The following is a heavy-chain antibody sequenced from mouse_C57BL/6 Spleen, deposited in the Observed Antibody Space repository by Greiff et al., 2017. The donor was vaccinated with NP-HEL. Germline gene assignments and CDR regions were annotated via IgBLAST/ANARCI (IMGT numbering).Heavy chain of an antibody. Sequence: QVQLQQSGAELVRPGSSVKLSCKASGYTFTSYWMHWVKQRPIQGLEWIGNIDPSDSETHYNQKFKDKATLTVDKSSSTAYMQLSSLTSEDSAVYYCARPDSSGYAMDYWGQGTSVTVSS. D-gene: IGHD3-2*02. CDR2: IDPSDSET. CDR3: ARPDSSGYAMDY. V-gene: IGHV1-52*01. J-gene: IGHJ4*01. CDR1: GYTFTSYW.